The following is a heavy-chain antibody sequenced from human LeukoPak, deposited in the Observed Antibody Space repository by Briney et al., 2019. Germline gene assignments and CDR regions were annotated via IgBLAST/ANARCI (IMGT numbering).Heavy chain of an antibody. V-gene: IGHV5-51*01. D-gene: IGHD3-22*01. CDR1: GYSFTSYW. CDR2: IYPGDSDT. J-gene: IGHJ4*02. CDR3: ARRPLYDSSGYQEYFDY. Sequence: KRGESLKISCKGSGYSFTSYWIGWVRQMSGKGLEWMGIIYPGDSDTRYSPSFQGQVTISADKSISTAYLQWSSLKASDTAMYYCARRPLYDSSGYQEYFDYWGQGTLVTASS.